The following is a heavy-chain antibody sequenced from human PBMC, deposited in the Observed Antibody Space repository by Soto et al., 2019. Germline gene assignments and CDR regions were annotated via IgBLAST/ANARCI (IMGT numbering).Heavy chain of an antibody. CDR3: AGGITVAGPSRDGFDI. V-gene: IGHV4-4*02. CDR1: SGSISSSNW. Sequence: QVQLQESGPGLVKPSGTLSLTCAVSSGSISSSNWWSWVRQPPGKGLEWIGEIYHSGSTNYHPSLKSRVTISVDQSTNQFSLKLSSVTAADTAVYYCAGGITVAGPSRDGFDIWGQGTMVTVSS. D-gene: IGHD6-19*01. CDR2: IYHSGST. J-gene: IGHJ3*02.